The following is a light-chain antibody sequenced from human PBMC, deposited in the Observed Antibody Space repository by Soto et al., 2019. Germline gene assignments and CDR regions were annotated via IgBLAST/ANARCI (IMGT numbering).Light chain of an antibody. CDR1: HSVSRTY. Sequence: VLTQSPCTLSLSPGERATLSCRASHSVSRTYLAWYQQKPGQAPRLLIYGTSDRATGTPDRFSGSGSGTDSTLTISRLEPEDSAVYYCQQFDDSVTFGQGTRLENK. CDR2: GTS. J-gene: IGKJ5*01. CDR3: QQFDDSVT. V-gene: IGKV3-20*01.